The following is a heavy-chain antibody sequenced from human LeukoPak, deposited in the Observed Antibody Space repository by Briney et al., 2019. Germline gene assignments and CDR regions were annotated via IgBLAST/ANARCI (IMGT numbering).Heavy chain of an antibody. J-gene: IGHJ5*02. CDR2: MNPNSGNT. CDR1: DYTFTSYG. CDR3: AREDLYCSGGSCYNWFDP. Sequence: ASVKVSCKASDYTFTSYGINWVRQATGQGLEWMGWMNPNSGNTGYAQKFQGRVTMTRNTSISTACMELSSLRSEDTAVYYCAREDLYCSGGSCYNWFDPWGQGTLVTVSS. V-gene: IGHV1-8*02. D-gene: IGHD2-15*01.